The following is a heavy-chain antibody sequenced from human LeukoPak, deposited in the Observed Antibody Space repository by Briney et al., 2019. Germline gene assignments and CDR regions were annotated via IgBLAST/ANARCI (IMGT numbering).Heavy chain of an antibody. D-gene: IGHD3-10*01. CDR1: GITFSDHY. CDR3: ASGSYGSGFYYFHYVDV. J-gene: IGHJ6*03. Sequence: SGGSLRLSCAVSGITFSDHYMSCLRRAPGKEGEGFSYISSGGDSIYYADSVKGRFTISRDNAKNSVSLQMNSLRAEDTAVYYWASGSYGSGFYYFHYVDVWGKGTTVTDSS. V-gene: IGHV3-11*04. CDR2: ISSGGDSI.